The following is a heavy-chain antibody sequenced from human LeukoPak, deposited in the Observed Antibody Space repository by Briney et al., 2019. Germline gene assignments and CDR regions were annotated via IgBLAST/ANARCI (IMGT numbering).Heavy chain of an antibody. CDR1: GCTFTNYG. CDR2: ISVYNGNT. J-gene: IGHJ6*03. V-gene: IGHV1-18*01. CDR3: ARAGRTTSYYMDV. Sequence: GASVKVSCKASGCTFTNYGISWVRQAPGQGLEWMGWISVYNGNTNYAQKLQGRVTMTTDTSTSTAYMELRSLRSDDTAVYFCARAGRTTSYYMDVWGKGTTVTISS. D-gene: IGHD3-10*01.